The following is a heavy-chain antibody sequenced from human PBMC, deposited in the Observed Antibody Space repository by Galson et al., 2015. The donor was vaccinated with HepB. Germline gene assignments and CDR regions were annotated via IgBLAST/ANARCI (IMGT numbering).Heavy chain of an antibody. CDR2: IRSKVYGGTT. CDR3: TPSGGYYEVSEHYYFDY. Sequence: SLRLSCAASGFTFSSYAMSWVRQAPGKGLEWVGFIRSKVYGGTTEYAASVKGRFTISRDDSKSIAYLQMNSLKTEDTAVYYCTPSGGYYEVSEHYYFDYWGQGTLVTVSS. D-gene: IGHD3-22*01. CDR1: GFTFSSYA. V-gene: IGHV3-49*04. J-gene: IGHJ4*02.